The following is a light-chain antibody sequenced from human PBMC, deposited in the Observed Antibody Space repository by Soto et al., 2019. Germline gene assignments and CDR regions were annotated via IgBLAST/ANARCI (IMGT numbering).Light chain of an antibody. J-gene: IGKJ4*01. Sequence: DIQMTQSPSTLSASIGDRVTITCLASRDIGDRLAWFRHKPGKAPKLLIYDASSLKSGVPSRFSGSGSETEFSLTIRALQPEDFATYYCQQLSRYPLTFGGGTKVDIK. CDR2: DAS. CDR1: RDIGDR. V-gene: IGKV1-5*01. CDR3: QQLSRYPLT.